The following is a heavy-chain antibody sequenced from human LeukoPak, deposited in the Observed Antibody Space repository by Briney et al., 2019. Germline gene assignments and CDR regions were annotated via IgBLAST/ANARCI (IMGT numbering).Heavy chain of an antibody. D-gene: IGHD6-19*01. CDR2: ISSSGSIK. CDR3: ARARYTSGWETLDY. CDR1: GFAFNSYE. Sequence: GGSLRLSCIASGFAFNSYEMNWVRQAPGKGLEWVSYISSSGSIKHYAASVKGRFTISRDNAKNSLYLQMNSLRAEDTAVYYCARARYTSGWETLDYWGQGTLVTVSS. V-gene: IGHV3-48*03. J-gene: IGHJ4*02.